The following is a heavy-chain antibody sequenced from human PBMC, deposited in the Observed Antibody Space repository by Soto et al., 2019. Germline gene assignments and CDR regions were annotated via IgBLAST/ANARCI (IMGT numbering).Heavy chain of an antibody. V-gene: IGHV3-23*01. Sequence: GGSLRLSCAASGFTFSSYAMSWVRQAPGKGLEWVSAISGSGGSTYYADSVKGRFTISRDNSKNTLYLQMNSLRAEDTAVYYCAKDSIAARPYYYYYYYYMDVWGKGTTVTVSS. J-gene: IGHJ6*03. CDR1: GFTFSSYA. CDR3: AKDSIAARPYYYYYYYYMDV. CDR2: ISGSGGST. D-gene: IGHD6-6*01.